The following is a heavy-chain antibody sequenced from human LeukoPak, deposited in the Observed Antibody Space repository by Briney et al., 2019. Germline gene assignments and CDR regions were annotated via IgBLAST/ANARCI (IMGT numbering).Heavy chain of an antibody. CDR3: ARDSVVVPAAYDGFDI. CDR2: IIPIFGTA. J-gene: IGHJ3*02. Sequence: SVKVSCKASGGTFSSYAISWVRQAPGQGLEWMGGIIPIFGTANYAQKFQGRVTITTDESTSTAYMELSSLRSEDTAVYYCARDSVVVPAAYDGFDIWGQGTMVTVSS. CDR1: GGTFSSYA. D-gene: IGHD2-2*01. V-gene: IGHV1-69*05.